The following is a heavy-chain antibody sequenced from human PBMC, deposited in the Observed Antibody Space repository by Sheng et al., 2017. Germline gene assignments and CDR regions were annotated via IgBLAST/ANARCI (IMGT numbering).Heavy chain of an antibody. CDR1: GITFSGYL. Sequence: EVHLVESGGGLVQPGGSLRLSCAASGITFSGYLLNWVRQSPGKGLEWVANIEPDGSDKYYVDSVKGRFTISRDNARNSLYLEMNNLRVEDTAVYFCARDRWNDYWGQGRWSPSP. CDR2: IEPDGSDK. V-gene: IGHV3-7*01. CDR3: ARDRWNDY. D-gene: IGHD1-1*01. J-gene: IGHJ4*02.